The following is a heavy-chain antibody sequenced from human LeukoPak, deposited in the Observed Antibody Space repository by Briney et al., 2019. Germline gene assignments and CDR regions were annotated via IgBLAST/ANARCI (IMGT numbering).Heavy chain of an antibody. CDR1: GFTFSTYS. CDR3: ARERIPAPLYFDY. V-gene: IGHV3-21*01. Sequence: GGSLRLSCAASGFTFSTYSMNWVRQAPGKGLEWLSSISSGGMWIYYADSLKGRFTISRDNTKNSLFLQMNSLRAEDTAVYYCARERIPAPLYFDYWGQGTLVTVSS. J-gene: IGHJ4*02. D-gene: IGHD2-21*01. CDR2: ISSGGMWI.